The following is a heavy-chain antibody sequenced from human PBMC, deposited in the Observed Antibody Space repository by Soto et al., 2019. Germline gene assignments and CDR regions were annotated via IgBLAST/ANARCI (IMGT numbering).Heavy chain of an antibody. V-gene: IGHV3-48*03. CDR3: ARADYYDSSGPSRS. CDR2: ISSSGSTI. Sequence: EVQLVESGGGLVQPGGSLRLSCAASGFTFSSYEMNWVRQAPGKGLEWVSYISSSGSTIYYADSVKGRFPISRDNAKNSLYLQMNGLRAADTAVYYCARADYYDSSGPSRSLGQGTLVTVSS. J-gene: IGHJ5*02. CDR1: GFTFSSYE. D-gene: IGHD3-22*01.